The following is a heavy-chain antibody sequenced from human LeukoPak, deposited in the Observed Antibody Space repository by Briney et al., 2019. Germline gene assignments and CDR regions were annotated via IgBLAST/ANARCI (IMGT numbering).Heavy chain of an antibody. CDR2: ISSSGSTI. V-gene: IGHV3-48*03. CDR3: ARALWFGELFYAFDI. D-gene: IGHD3-10*01. J-gene: IGHJ3*02. CDR1: GFTFSSYE. Sequence: PGGSLRLSCAASGFTFSSYEMNWVRQAPGKGLEWVSYISSSGSTIYYADSVKGRFTISRDNAKNSPYLQMNSLRAEDTAVYYCARALWFGELFYAFDIWGQGTMVTVSS.